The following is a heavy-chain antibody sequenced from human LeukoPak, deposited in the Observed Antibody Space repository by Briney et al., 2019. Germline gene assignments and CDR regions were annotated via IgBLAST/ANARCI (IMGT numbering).Heavy chain of an antibody. CDR1: GFTFSSYA. Sequence: GGSLRLSCAASGFTFSSYAMSWVRQAPGKGLEWVSAITASGGSTYYADSVKGRFTISRDNSKNTLYLQMNSLRAEDTALYYCAKRVAEQSTSWYIDIWGLGTMVTVSS. V-gene: IGHV3-23*01. CDR2: ITASGGST. J-gene: IGHJ3*02. D-gene: IGHD6-19*01. CDR3: AKRVAEQSTSWYIDI.